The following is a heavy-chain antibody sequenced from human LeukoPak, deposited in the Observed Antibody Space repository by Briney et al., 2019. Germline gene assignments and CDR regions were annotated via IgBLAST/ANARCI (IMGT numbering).Heavy chain of an antibody. CDR3: ARDLSGGIQLWYDPKPTDAGFGYYYYMDV. CDR2: ISSSSSYI. CDR1: GFTFSSYS. Sequence: PGGSLRLSCAASGFTFSSYSMNWVRQAPGKGLEWVSSISSSSSYIYYADSVKGRFTISRDNAKNSLYLQMNSLRAEDTAVYYCARDLSGGIQLWYDPKPTDAGFGYYYYMDVWGKGTTVTVSS. D-gene: IGHD5-18*01. V-gene: IGHV3-21*01. J-gene: IGHJ6*03.